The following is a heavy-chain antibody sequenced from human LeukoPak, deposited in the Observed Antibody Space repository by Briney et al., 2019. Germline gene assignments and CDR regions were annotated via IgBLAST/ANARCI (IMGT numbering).Heavy chain of an antibody. CDR3: AREAQAYYYGSGSYYYYYGMDV. Sequence: PGGSLRLSCAASGFTVSSNYMGWVRQAPGKGLEWVSVIYSGGSTYYADSVKGRFTISRDNSKNTLYLQMNSLRAEDTAVYYCAREAQAYYYGSGSYYYYYGMDVWGQGTTVTVSS. CDR2: IYSGGST. V-gene: IGHV3-53*01. D-gene: IGHD3-10*01. CDR1: GFTVSSNY. J-gene: IGHJ6*02.